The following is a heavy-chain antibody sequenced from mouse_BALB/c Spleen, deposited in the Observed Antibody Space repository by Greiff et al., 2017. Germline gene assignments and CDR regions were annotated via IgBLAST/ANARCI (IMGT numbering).Heavy chain of an antibody. CDR2: IWAGGST. D-gene: IGHD1-1*01. V-gene: IGHV2-9*02. CDR3: ARDHYGSSLYNAMDY. J-gene: IGHJ4*01. Sequence: VQRVESGPGLVAPSQSLSITCTVSGFSLTSYGVHWVRQPPGKGLEWLGVIWAGGSTNYNSALMSRLSISKDNSKSQVFLKMNSLQTDDTAMYYCARDHYGSSLYNAMDYWGQGTSVTVSS. CDR1: GFSLTSYG.